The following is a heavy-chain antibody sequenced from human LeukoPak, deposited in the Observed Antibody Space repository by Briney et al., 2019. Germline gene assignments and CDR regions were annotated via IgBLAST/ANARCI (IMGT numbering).Heavy chain of an antibody. CDR2: IYPGDSDT. D-gene: IGHD6-13*01. J-gene: IGHJ5*02. V-gene: IGHV5-51*01. CDR3: ARKRAAAGTNRFDP. Sequence: GESLKISCKGSGYTFNNYWIGWVRQMPGKGLEWMGIIYPGDSDTRYSPSFQGQVTISADKSISTAYLQWSSLKASDTAMYYCARKRAAAGTNRFDPWGQGTLVTVSS. CDR1: GYTFNNYW.